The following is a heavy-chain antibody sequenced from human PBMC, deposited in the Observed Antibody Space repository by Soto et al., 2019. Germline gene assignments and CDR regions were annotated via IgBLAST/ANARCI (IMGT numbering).Heavy chain of an antibody. V-gene: IGHV3-23*01. D-gene: IGHD6-19*01. CDR2: ISGSGGST. J-gene: IGHJ4*02. CDR1: GFTFSSYA. CDR3: AKEAVSGWYYFDY. Sequence: EVQLLESGGGLLQPGGSLRLSCAASGFTFSSYAMSWVRQAPGKGLEWVSTISGSGGSTYYADSLKGRFTISRANSMYTLFLQMSSQSAADTAVYDCAKEAVSGWYYFDYWGPGTLVTVSS.